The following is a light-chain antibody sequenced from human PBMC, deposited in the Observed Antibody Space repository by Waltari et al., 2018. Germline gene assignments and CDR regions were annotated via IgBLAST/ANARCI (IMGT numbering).Light chain of an antibody. CDR3: AAWDASLNGWV. V-gene: IGLV1-44*01. Sequence: QSVLTQPPSASGTPGQRITIPCSGSNSNIGRNTGNWYQQLPGTAPKVLIYGTNRRPSGVPDRFSGSKSGTSASLAISGLQSEDEADYSCAAWDASLNGWVFGGGTKVTVL. CDR1: NSNIGRNT. J-gene: IGLJ3*02. CDR2: GTN.